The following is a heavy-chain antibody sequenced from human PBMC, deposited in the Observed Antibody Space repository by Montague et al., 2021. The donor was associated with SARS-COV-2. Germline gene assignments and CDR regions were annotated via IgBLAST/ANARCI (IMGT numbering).Heavy chain of an antibody. J-gene: IGHJ6*02. V-gene: IGHV4-30-2*01. CDR2: IYHSGST. CDR1: GGSISSGGYS. Sequence: TLSLTCAVSGGSISSGGYSWNWIRQPPGKGLEWIGYIYHSGSTYYNPSLKSRVTISLDSSKNQFSLNLTSVTAADTAVYYCARGSMVRGGKVYYGVDVWGQGTTVTASS. D-gene: IGHD3-10*01. CDR3: ARGSMVRGGKVYYGVDV.